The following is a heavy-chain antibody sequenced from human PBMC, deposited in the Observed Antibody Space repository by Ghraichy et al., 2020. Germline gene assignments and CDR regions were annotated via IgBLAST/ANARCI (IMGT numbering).Heavy chain of an antibody. J-gene: IGHJ4*02. Sequence: GGSLRLSCAASGFTFDDYAMHWVRQAPGKGLEWVSLISWDGGSTYYADSVKGRFTISRDNSKNSLYLQMNSLRAEDTALYYCAKDNGIAAAPSGFDYWGQGTLVTVSS. V-gene: IGHV3-43D*04. CDR2: ISWDGGST. CDR3: AKDNGIAAAPSGFDY. CDR1: GFTFDDYA. D-gene: IGHD6-13*01.